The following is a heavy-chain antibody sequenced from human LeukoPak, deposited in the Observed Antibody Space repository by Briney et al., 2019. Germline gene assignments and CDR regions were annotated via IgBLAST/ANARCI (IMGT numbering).Heavy chain of an antibody. CDR1: GFTFSSYG. V-gene: IGHV3-30*02. CDR3: AKERDTAMVTIDY. D-gene: IGHD5-18*01. J-gene: IGHJ4*02. CDR2: IWYDGSNK. Sequence: GGSLRLSCAASGFTFSSYGMLWVRQAPGKGLEWVAFIWYDGSNKYYADSVKGRFTISRDNSKNTLYLQMNSLRAEDTAVYYCAKERDTAMVTIDYWGQGTLVTVSS.